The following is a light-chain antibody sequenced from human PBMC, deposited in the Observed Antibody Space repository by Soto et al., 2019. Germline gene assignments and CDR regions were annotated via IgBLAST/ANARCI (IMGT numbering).Light chain of an antibody. CDR1: QSVSSSY. Sequence: EIVLTQSPGTLSLSPGERATLSCRASQSVSSSYLAWYQQKPGQAPRLLIYGASSRATDIPDRFSGSGSGKDFTLTITRLEPADFAMYYCLQYGSSPYAFGQGTKLEIK. V-gene: IGKV3-20*01. J-gene: IGKJ2*01. CDR3: LQYGSSPYA. CDR2: GAS.